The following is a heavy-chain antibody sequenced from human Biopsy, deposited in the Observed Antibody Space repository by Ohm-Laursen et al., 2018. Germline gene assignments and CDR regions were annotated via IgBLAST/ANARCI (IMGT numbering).Heavy chain of an antibody. CDR1: GDSISSSTYY. J-gene: IGHJ5*02. CDR2: IRNT. V-gene: IGHV4-39*01. D-gene: IGHD3-22*01. Sequence: TLSLTCTVSGDSISSSTYYWGWIRQPPGKGLEWIGTIRNTYFRTSLKSRVNISVDTSKNQFSLKLNSVTAADTAVYYCARDYDTSGYYYVSWGQGTLVTVSS. CDR3: ARDYDTSGYYYVS.